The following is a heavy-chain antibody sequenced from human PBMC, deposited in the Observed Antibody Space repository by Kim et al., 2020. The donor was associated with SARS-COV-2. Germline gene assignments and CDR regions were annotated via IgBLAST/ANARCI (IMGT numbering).Heavy chain of an antibody. V-gene: IGHV4-34*01. D-gene: IGHD6-13*01. CDR3: ARAPQYSSSWYDWFDP. CDR2: INHSGST. J-gene: IGHJ5*02. CDR1: GGSFSGYY. Sequence: SETLSLTCAVYGGSFSGYYWSWIRQPPGKGLEWIGEINHSGSTNYNPSLKSRVTISVDTSKNQFSLKLSSVTAADTAGYYCARAPQYSSSWYDWFDPWGQGTLVSVSS.